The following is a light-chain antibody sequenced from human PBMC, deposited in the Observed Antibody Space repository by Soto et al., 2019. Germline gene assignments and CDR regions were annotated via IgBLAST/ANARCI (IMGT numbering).Light chain of an antibody. CDR1: QDISNY. Sequence: DIQMTLSPSSLYASVGDRVTITCQASQDISNYLNWYQQKPGKAPKLLIYDASNLETGVPSRFSGSGSGTDFTFTISSLQPEDIATYYCQQYDNLPSFTFGPGTKWISN. CDR2: DAS. V-gene: IGKV1-33*01. CDR3: QQYDNLPSFT. J-gene: IGKJ3*01.